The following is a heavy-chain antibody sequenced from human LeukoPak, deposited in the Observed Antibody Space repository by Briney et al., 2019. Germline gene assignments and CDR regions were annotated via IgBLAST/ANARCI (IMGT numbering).Heavy chain of an antibody. CDR1: GFAFGVHA. J-gene: IGHJ5*02. D-gene: IGHD3-16*01. V-gene: IGHV3-23*01. CDR2: IGSGADL. Sequence: GGSLRLSCVGSGFAFGVHAMSWVRQAPGKGPEWVAAIGSGADLFYAESVKGRFTISRDDPRNTVWLQMNSLRAEDTALYYCAKDWTPHNRVYDCLDAWGQGTQVTVSS. CDR3: AKDWTPHNRVYDCLDA.